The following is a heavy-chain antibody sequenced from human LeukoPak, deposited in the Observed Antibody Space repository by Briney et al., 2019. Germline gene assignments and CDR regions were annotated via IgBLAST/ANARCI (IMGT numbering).Heavy chain of an antibody. CDR3: AKDFVVVPGNVNYFDY. Sequence: GGSLRLSCPASGFTFSNYAMSWVRQAPGKGLEWVSAISGSGDNTYYADSVKGRFTVSRDNSKNTLYVQMKSLRAEDTAVYYCAKDFVVVPGNVNYFDYWGQGTLVTVSS. V-gene: IGHV3-23*01. D-gene: IGHD2-21*02. CDR2: ISGSGDNT. CDR1: GFTFSNYA. J-gene: IGHJ4*02.